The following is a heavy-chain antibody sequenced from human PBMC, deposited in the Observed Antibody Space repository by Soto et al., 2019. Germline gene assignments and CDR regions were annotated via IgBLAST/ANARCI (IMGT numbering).Heavy chain of an antibody. CDR3: ARVHCSSTSCRPYYYYGMDV. Sequence: SETLSLTCTVSGGSISSYYWSWIRQPPGKGLEWIGYIYYSGSTNYNPSLKSRVTISVDTSKNQFSLKLSSVTAADTAVYYCARVHCSSTSCRPYYYYGMDVWGQGTTVTVSS. J-gene: IGHJ6*02. V-gene: IGHV4-59*01. D-gene: IGHD2-2*01. CDR2: IYYSGST. CDR1: GGSISSYY.